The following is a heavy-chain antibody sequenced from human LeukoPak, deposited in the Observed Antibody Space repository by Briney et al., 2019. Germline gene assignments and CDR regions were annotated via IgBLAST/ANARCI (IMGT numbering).Heavy chain of an antibody. J-gene: IGHJ4*02. V-gene: IGHV4-59*12. CDR3: ARDTVRRVAAVEGSY. D-gene: IGHD6-13*01. CDR2: IYYSGST. Sequence: SETLSLTCTVSGGSISSYYWSWIRQPPGKGLEWIGYIYYSGSTYYNPSLKSRLTISVDTSKNQFSLNLRSVTAADTAVYYCARDTVRRVAAVEGSYWGQGTLVTVSS. CDR1: GGSISSYY.